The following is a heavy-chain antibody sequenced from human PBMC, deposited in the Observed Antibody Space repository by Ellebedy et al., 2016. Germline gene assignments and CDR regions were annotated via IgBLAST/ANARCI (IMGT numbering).Heavy chain of an antibody. D-gene: IGHD2-15*01. CDR3: ARDNADIVVVVAATPVYYYGMDV. CDR1: GGTFSSYA. Sequence: SVKVSCXASGGTFSSYAISWVRQAPGQGLEWMGRIIPILGIANYAQKFQGRVTITADKSTSTAYMELSSLRSEDTAVYYCARDNADIVVVVAATPVYYYGMDVWGQGTTVTVSS. J-gene: IGHJ6*02. V-gene: IGHV1-69*04. CDR2: IIPILGIA.